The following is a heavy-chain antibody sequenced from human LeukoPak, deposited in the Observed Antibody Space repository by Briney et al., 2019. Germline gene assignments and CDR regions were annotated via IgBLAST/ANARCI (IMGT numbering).Heavy chain of an antibody. CDR2: ISGSGGST. CDR3: AKAGCSSTSCYEDY. V-gene: IGHV3-23*01. D-gene: IGHD2-2*01. J-gene: IGHJ4*02. CDR1: GFTFSSYA. Sequence: GSLRLSCAASGFTFSSYAMGWVRQAPGKGLEWVSAISGSGGSTYYADSVKGRFTISRDNSKNTLYLQMNSLRAEDTAVYYCAKAGCSSTSCYEDYWGQGTLVTVSS.